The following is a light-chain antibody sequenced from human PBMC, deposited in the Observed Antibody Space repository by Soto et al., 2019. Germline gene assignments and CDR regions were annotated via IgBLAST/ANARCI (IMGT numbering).Light chain of an antibody. CDR2: GNN. J-gene: IGLJ2*01. CDR3: QSYDSSLRAGV. Sequence: QSVLTQPPSVSGAPGQRVTISCTGSSSNIGAGYDIHWYQQLPGTAPKLLIYGNNNRPSGAPDRFSGSKSGTSASLAITGLQAEDEADYYCQSYDSSLRAGVFGGGTQLTVL. V-gene: IGLV1-40*01. CDR1: SSNIGAGYD.